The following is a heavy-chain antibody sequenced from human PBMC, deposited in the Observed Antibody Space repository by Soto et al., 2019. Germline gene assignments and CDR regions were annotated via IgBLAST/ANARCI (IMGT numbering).Heavy chain of an antibody. J-gene: IGHJ4*02. CDR3: AREGPIDRGYSGLIDY. CDR2: IYYSGST. Sequence: SGTLSLTCTVSGGSISSSSYYWGWIRQPPGKGLEWIGYIYYSGSTNYNPSLKSRVTISVDTSKNQFSLKLSSVTAADTAVYYCAREGPIDRGYSGLIDYWGQGTLVTVS. CDR1: GGSISSSSYY. D-gene: IGHD5-12*01. V-gene: IGHV4-61*01.